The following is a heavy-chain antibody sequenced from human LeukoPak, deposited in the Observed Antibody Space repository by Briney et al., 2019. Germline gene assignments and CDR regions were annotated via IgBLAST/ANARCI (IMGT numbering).Heavy chain of an antibody. CDR2: IRSKANSYAT. CDR3: TREYSSGWLPYYFDY. J-gene: IGHJ4*02. CDR1: GFTFSGSA. Sequence: GGSLRLSCAASGFTFSGSAMHWVRQASGKGLEWVGRIRSKANSYATAYAASVKGRFTISRDDSKNTAYLQMNSLKTEDTAVYYCTREYSSGWLPYYFDYWGQGTLVTVSS. V-gene: IGHV3-73*01. D-gene: IGHD6-19*01.